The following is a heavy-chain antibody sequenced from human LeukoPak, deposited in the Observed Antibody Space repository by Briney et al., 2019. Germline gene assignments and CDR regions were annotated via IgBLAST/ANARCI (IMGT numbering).Heavy chain of an antibody. CDR1: GGTFSSYA. CDR2: IIPILGIA. V-gene: IGHV1-69*04. CDR3: ARDYYDSSGFWFDP. J-gene: IGHJ5*02. Sequence: SSVKVSCKASGGTFSSYAISWVRQAPGQGLEWMGGIIPILGIANYAQKFQGRVTITADKSTSTAYMELSSLRSEDTAVYYCARDYYDSSGFWFDPWGQGTLVTVSS. D-gene: IGHD3-22*01.